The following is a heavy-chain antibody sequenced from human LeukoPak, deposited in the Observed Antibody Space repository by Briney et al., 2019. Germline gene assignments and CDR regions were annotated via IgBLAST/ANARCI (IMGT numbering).Heavy chain of an antibody. J-gene: IGHJ4*02. CDR1: GYTFTGYY. CDR3: ARDLWFGELPGRPFFY. V-gene: IGHV1-2*02. CDR2: INPNSGGT. D-gene: IGHD3-10*01. Sequence: ASVKVSCKASGYTFTGYYMHWVRQAPGQGLEWMGWINPNSGGTNYAQKFQGRVTMTRDTSISTAYMELSRLRSDDTAVYYCARDLWFGELPGRPFFYWGQGTLVTVSS.